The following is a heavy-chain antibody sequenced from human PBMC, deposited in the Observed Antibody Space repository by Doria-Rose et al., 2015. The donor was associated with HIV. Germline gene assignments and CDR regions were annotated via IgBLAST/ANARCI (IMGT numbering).Heavy chain of an antibody. Sequence: VTLKESGPVLVEPTETLTLTCTVSGVSLSSPGMGVSWIRQPPGKALEWLANMFSDDERSYKTSLKGRLTIPRGTSKGQLVLTMTDMDPVDTATYYCARIKSSRWYHKYYFDFWGQGTLVIVSA. CDR1: GVSLSSPGMG. J-gene: IGHJ4*02. CDR3: ARIKSSRWYHKYYFDF. D-gene: IGHD6-13*01. CDR2: MFSDDER. V-gene: IGHV2-26*01.